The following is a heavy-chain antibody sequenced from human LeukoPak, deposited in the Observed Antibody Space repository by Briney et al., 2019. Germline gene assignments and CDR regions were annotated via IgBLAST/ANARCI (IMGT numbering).Heavy chain of an antibody. J-gene: IGHJ4*02. V-gene: IGHV1-18*01. Sequence: ASLRVSSTASGYTFTSYGISWVRQAPGQGLEWMGWISAYNGNTNYAQKLQGRVTMTTDTSTSTAYMELRSLRSDDTAVYYCAREERGFGELRSYYFDYWGQGTLVTVSS. CDR2: ISAYNGNT. D-gene: IGHD3-10*01. CDR3: AREERGFGELRSYYFDY. CDR1: GYTFTSYG.